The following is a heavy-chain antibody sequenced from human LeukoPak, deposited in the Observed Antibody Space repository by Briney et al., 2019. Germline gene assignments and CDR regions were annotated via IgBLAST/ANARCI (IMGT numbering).Heavy chain of an antibody. CDR1: EFTLSSYA. Sequence: GGSLRLSCAASEFTLSSYAMSWVSQAPGKGLEWVSAISGSGGSTYYADSVKGRFTISRDNSKNTLYLQMNSLRAEDTAVYYCAKDHLWSSSEFDYWVQGTLVTVSS. V-gene: IGHV3-23*01. J-gene: IGHJ4*02. CDR2: ISGSGGST. CDR3: AKDHLWSSSEFDY. D-gene: IGHD6-6*01.